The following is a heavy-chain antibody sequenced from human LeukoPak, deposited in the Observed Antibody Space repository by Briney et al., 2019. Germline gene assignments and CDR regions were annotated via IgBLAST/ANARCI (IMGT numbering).Heavy chain of an antibody. Sequence: GGSLRLSCAASGFTFSNYVMSWVRQAPGKGLEWVSGISSSGDSTYYADSVKGRFTISRDNSKNTLYLQMNSLRVEDTAAYYCAKAPTYYDFWSGYAFDYWGQGTLVTVSS. CDR2: ISSSGDST. V-gene: IGHV3-23*01. CDR1: GFTFSNYV. J-gene: IGHJ4*02. D-gene: IGHD3-3*01. CDR3: AKAPTYYDFWSGYAFDY.